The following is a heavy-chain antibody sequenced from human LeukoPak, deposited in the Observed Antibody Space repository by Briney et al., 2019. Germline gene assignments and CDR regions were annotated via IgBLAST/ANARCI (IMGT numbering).Heavy chain of an antibody. J-gene: IGHJ6*03. V-gene: IGHV1-69*01. CDR3: ARLVRGRLGYYYMDV. CDR1: GGTFSSYA. CDR2: IIPIFGTA. D-gene: IGHD3-10*02. Sequence: SVKVSCKASGGTFSSYAISWVRQAPGQGLEWMGGIIPIFGTANYAQKFQGRVTITADESTSTAYMELSILRSEDTAVYYCARLVRGRLGYYYMDVWGKGTTVTVSS.